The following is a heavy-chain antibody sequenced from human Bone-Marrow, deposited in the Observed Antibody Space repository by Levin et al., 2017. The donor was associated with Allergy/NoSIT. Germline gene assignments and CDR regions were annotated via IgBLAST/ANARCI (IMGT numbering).Heavy chain of an antibody. J-gene: IGHJ3*02. Sequence: GGSLRLSCSGSGFIFGDYAMTWVRQAPGKGLEWVGFIRSEAYGGTTDYAASVTGRFTISIDDSKSIAFLQLNSLRNADTAVYCCTRGREVDETVWWLDAFEIRGQGTMVTVSS. CDR3: TRGREVDETVWWLDAFEI. V-gene: IGHV3-49*04. D-gene: IGHD5-12*01. CDR2: IRSEAYGGTT. CDR1: GFIFGDYA.